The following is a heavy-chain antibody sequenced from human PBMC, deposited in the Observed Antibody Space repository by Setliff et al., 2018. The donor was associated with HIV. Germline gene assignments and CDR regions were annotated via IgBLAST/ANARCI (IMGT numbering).Heavy chain of an antibody. CDR3: ARDGVRGYDNSGYLFSWVRRFHHDYYYYYMDV. CDR2: INPSGGST. CDR1: GYTFTSYY. V-gene: IGHV1-46*01. Sequence: ASVKVSCKASGYTFTSYYMHWVRQAPGQGLEWMGIINPSGGSTSYAQKFQGRVTMTRDTSTSTVYMELSSLRSEDTAVYYCARDGVRGYDNSGYLFSWVRRFHHDYYYYYMDVWGKGTTVTVSS. J-gene: IGHJ6*03. D-gene: IGHD3-22*01.